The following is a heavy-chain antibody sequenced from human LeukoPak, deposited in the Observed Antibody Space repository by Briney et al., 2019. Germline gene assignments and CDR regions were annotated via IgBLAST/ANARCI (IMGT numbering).Heavy chain of an antibody. Sequence: SETLSLTCTVSGGSISSYYWSWIRQPPGKGLEWIGYIYYSGSTNYNPSLKSRVTISVDTSKNQFSLKLSSVTAADTAEYYCARVGWFGEYSYWGQGTLVTVSS. J-gene: IGHJ4*02. CDR2: IYYSGST. D-gene: IGHD3-10*01. CDR1: GGSISSYY. V-gene: IGHV4-59*01. CDR3: ARVGWFGEYSY.